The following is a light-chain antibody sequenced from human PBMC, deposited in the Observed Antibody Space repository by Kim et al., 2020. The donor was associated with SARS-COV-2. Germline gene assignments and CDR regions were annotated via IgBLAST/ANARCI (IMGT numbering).Light chain of an antibody. CDR2: LNSDGSH. CDR3: QTWGTGFMV. CDR1: SGHSSYA. J-gene: IGLJ3*02. Sequence: ASGKLTCTLSSGHSSYAIAWHQQQPEKGPRYLMKLNSDGSHSKGDGIPDRFSGSSSGAERYLTISSLQSEDEADYYCQTWGTGFMVFGGGTQLTVL. V-gene: IGLV4-69*01.